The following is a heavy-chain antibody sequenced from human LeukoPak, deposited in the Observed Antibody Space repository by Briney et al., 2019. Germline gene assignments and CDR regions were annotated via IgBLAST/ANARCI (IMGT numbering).Heavy chain of an antibody. CDR2: IYPGDSDT. J-gene: IGHJ6*02. D-gene: IGHD6-13*01. CDR1: GYSFTSYW. Sequence: GASLQISCKGSGYSFTSYWIGWVRPMPGKGLEGMGIIYPGDSDTRYSPSFQGQVTISADKSISTAYLQWSSLKASDTAMYYCARHSSSSWYDYYYYYGMDVWGQGTTVTVSS. V-gene: IGHV5-51*01. CDR3: ARHSSSSWYDYYYYYGMDV.